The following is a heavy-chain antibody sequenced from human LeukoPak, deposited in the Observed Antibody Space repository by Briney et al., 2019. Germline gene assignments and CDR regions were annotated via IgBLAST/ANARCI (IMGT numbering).Heavy chain of an antibody. CDR3: ARGRWTVTGSFDP. V-gene: IGHV1-2*02. Sequence: ASVKVSCKASGYTFTDYYMHWVRQAPGQGLEWMGWISPNSGVTNYAQKFQGRVTMTRDTSISTAYMELSRLKSDDTALYYCARGRWTVTGSFDPWGQGTLVTVPS. CDR1: GYTFTDYY. J-gene: IGHJ5*02. D-gene: IGHD4-23*01. CDR2: ISPNSGVT.